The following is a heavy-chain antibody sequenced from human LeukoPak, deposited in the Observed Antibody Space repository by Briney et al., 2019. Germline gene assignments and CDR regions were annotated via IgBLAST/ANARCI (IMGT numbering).Heavy chain of an antibody. CDR3: ATRYSSSSDY. Sequence: SETLSLTCTVSGGSISSSSYYWGWIRQPPGKGLEWIGSIYYSGSTYYNPSLKSRVTISVDTSKNQFSLKLSSVTAADTAVYYCATRYSSSSDYWGQGTLVTVSS. CDR2: IYYSGST. V-gene: IGHV4-39*07. J-gene: IGHJ4*02. CDR1: GGSISSSSYY. D-gene: IGHD6-6*01.